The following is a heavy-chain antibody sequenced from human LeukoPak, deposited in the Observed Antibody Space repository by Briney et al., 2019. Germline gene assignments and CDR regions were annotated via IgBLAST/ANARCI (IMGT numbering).Heavy chain of an antibody. Sequence: ASVKVSCKTSGYIFAHNGISWVRQAPGQGPEWMGWISAYNGNTNYAQKLQGRVTMTTDTSTSTAYMELRSLRSDDTAVYYCARSPVAGTPSDYWGQGTLVTVSS. CDR1: GYIFAHNG. J-gene: IGHJ4*02. CDR3: ARSPVAGTPSDY. D-gene: IGHD6-19*01. V-gene: IGHV1-18*01. CDR2: ISAYNGNT.